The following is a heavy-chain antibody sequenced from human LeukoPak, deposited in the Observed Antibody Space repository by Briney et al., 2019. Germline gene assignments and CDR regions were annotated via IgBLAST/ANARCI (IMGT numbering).Heavy chain of an antibody. D-gene: IGHD3-22*01. CDR2: IYYSGST. CDR1: GGSIRSYY. V-gene: IGHV4-59*01. J-gene: IGHJ4*02. CDR3: ARGDRSGYYYFDY. Sequence: SETLSLTCTVSGGSIRSYYLSWIRQPPGKGLEWIGYIYYSGSTNYNPSLKSRVTMSVETSKNQFSLKLTSVTAADTAVYYCARGDRSGYYYFDYWGQGTLVTVSS.